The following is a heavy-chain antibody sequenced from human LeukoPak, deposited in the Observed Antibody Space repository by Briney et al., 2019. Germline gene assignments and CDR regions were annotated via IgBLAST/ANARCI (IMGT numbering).Heavy chain of an antibody. V-gene: IGHV3-30*02. D-gene: IGHD3-16*01. CDR2: IGHDGTKI. J-gene: IGHJ4*02. CDR3: AKDHVTWGNRYFDR. Sequence: GGSLRLSCAASGFTFSTYGMHWVRQAPGKGLEWVAFIGHDGTKIYYADSVQGRFIISRDNSKNTLYLEMNSLSGEDTALYYCAKDHVTWGNRYFDRWGQGTLGTVSS. CDR1: GFTFSTYG.